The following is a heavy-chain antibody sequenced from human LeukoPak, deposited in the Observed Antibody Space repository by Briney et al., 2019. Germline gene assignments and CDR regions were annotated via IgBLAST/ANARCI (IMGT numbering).Heavy chain of an antibody. J-gene: IGHJ1*01. D-gene: IGHD3-3*01. V-gene: IGHV4-4*07. CDR2: IYTSGST. CDR1: GVSISSYY. CDR3: ARGGVVTQPGYFQH. Sequence: SETLSLTCTVSGVSISSYYWNWIRQPAGKGLEWIGRIYTSGSTNFNPSLKSRVTMSVDTSKNQFSLKLSSVTAADTAVYYRARGGVVTQPGYFQHWGQGTLVTVSS.